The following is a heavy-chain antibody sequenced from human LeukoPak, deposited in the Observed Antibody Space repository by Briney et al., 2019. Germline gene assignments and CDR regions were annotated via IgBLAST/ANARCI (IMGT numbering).Heavy chain of an antibody. J-gene: IGHJ3*02. Sequence: PGGSLRLSCAASGFTFSGSGMHWVRQALGKGLEWVAFIRYDGSDKYYADSVKGRFTISRDNSKNTLYLQMNSLRSEDTAVYYCAKDPHLGYCSSTSCYGVAFHIWGQGTMVTVSS. CDR1: GFTFSGSG. V-gene: IGHV3-30*02. D-gene: IGHD2-2*01. CDR3: AKDPHLGYCSSTSCYGVAFHI. CDR2: IRYDGSDK.